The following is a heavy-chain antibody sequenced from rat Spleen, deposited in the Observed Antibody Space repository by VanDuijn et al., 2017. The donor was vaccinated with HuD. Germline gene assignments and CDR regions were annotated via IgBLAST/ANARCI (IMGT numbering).Heavy chain of an antibody. Sequence: EVQLVETGGGLVQPGRSLKLSCVASGFTFSSFWMYWMRQAPGKGLEWVSAINADGSNTYYPDSVKGRFTISRDNAENTVYLQMNSLRSEDTATFYCAKGAGRNWGQGVMVTVSS. V-gene: IGHV5-58*01. CDR2: INADGSNT. CDR1: GFTFSSFW. CDR3: AKGAGRN. D-gene: IGHD5-1*01. J-gene: IGHJ2*01.